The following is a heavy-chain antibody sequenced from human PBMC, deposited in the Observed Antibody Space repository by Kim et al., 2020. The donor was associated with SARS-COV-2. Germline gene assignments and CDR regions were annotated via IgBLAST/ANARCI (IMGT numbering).Heavy chain of an antibody. CDR3: GRGMGGGSYGNDALDI. Sequence: GGSLRLSCVASGFTFNDSYMNWIRQAPGKGLEWVAYISISGTAIYYADSVRGRFTNSRDYASESLYLQMDSVRAEVTAVYYFGRGMGGGSYGNDALDIWGQGTMVSVSP. J-gene: IGHJ3*02. V-gene: IGHV3-11*04. CDR2: ISISGTAI. D-gene: IGHD1-26*01. CDR1: GFTFNDSY.